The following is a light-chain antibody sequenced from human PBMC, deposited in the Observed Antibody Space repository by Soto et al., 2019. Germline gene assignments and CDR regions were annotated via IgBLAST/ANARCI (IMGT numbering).Light chain of an antibody. CDR1: QDAGKW. CDR2: GAS. CDR3: QQANSFPIT. Sequence: DIHMTQSPPPVSAPVGDRDTITCRASQDAGKWLAWYQQKPGKAPTLLIHGASSVQSGVPPRYSGSGYGTDFTLTISSLQPEDFATYYCQQANSFPITFGQGTRLEIK. J-gene: IGKJ5*01. V-gene: IGKV1-12*01.